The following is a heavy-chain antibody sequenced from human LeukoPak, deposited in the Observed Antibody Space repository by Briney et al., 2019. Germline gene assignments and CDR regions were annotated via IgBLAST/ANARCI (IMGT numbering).Heavy chain of an antibody. CDR1: GFTFGDCA. D-gene: IGHD3-10*01. Sequence: GGSLRLSCTASGFTFGDCALSWFRQAPGKGLEWVGFIRSKAYGGTSEYAASVTGRVTISRDDSKSIAYLQMNNLKTEDTAVYFCAREGNYYGSGSYDYWGQGTLVTVSS. CDR2: IRSKAYGGTS. J-gene: IGHJ4*02. CDR3: AREGNYYGSGSYDY. V-gene: IGHV3-49*03.